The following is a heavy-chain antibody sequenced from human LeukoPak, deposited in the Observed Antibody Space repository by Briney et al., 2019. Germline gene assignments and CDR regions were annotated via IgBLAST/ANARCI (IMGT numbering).Heavy chain of an antibody. CDR1: GVSISSYY. CDR3: ARQDYGDYGWFDP. Sequence: SETLSLTCTVSGVSISSYYWSWIRQPPGKGLEWIGYIYYSGSTNYNPSLKSRVTISVDTSKTQFPLKLSSVTAADTAVYYCARQDYGDYGWFDPWGQGTLVTVSS. V-gene: IGHV4-59*01. CDR2: IYYSGST. J-gene: IGHJ5*02. D-gene: IGHD4-17*01.